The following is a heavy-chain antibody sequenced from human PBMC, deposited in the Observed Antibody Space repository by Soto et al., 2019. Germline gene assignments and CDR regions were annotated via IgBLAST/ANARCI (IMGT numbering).Heavy chain of an antibody. Sequence: QVQLVQSGAEEKKPGASVKVSCKASGYTFTSYAMHWVRQAPGQRLEWMGWINAGNGNTKYSQKFQGRVTITRDTSASTAYMELSGLRSEDTAVYYCARFSSVRKLNDYWGQGTLVTVSS. CDR1: GYTFTSYA. CDR3: ARFSSVRKLNDY. D-gene: IGHD1-26*01. J-gene: IGHJ4*02. V-gene: IGHV1-3*05. CDR2: INAGNGNT.